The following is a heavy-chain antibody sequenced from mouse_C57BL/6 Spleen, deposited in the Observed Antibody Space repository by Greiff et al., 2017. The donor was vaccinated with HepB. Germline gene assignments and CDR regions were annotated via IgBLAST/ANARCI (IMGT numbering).Heavy chain of an antibody. Sequence: VQLQQSGPELVKPGASVKISCKASGYAFSSSWMNWVKQRPGKGLEWIGRIYPGDGDTNYNGKFKGKATLTADKSSSTAYMQLSSLTSEDSAVYFCARPYYYGKGFDYWGQGTTLTVSS. CDR1: GYAFSSSW. CDR2: IYPGDGDT. CDR3: ARPYYYGKGFDY. D-gene: IGHD1-1*01. V-gene: IGHV1-82*01. J-gene: IGHJ2*01.